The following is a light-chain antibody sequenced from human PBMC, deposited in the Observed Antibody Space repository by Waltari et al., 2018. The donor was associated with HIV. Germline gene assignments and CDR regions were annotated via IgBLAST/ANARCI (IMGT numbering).Light chain of an antibody. CDR3: SSYTSSNTLPYV. CDR2: DVS. Sequence: QSALTQPASVSGSPGQSITISCTGTSSDAGGYNYVSWYQQHHGKAPKLMIYDVSNRPSGVSNLFSGSNSGNTASLTISGLQADDDADYYCSSYTSSNTLPYVFGTGTKVTVL. J-gene: IGLJ1*01. V-gene: IGLV2-14*03. CDR1: SSDAGGYNY.